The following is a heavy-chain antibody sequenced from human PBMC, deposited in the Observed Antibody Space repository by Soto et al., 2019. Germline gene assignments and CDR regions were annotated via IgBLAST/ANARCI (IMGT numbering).Heavy chain of an antibody. CDR2: IYPGDSDT. Sequence: GESLKISCKGSGYSFTSYWIGWVRQMPGKVLEWMGIIYPGDSDTRYSPSFQGQVTISADKSISTAYLQWSSLKASDTAMYYGARLPPANYDILTGYYPNYGMDVWGQGXTVTVYS. J-gene: IGHJ6*02. D-gene: IGHD3-9*01. CDR3: ARLPPANYDILTGYYPNYGMDV. V-gene: IGHV5-51*01. CDR1: GYSFTSYW.